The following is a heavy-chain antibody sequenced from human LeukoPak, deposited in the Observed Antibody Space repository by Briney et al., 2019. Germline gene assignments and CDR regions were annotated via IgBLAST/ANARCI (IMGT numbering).Heavy chain of an antibody. Sequence: PSETLSLTCTVSVGSISSYYWSWIRQPPGKGLEWIGYIYYSGSTNYNPSLKSRVTISVDTSKNQFPLKLSSVTAADTAVYYCARVKYYYDSSGYSQNFDYWGQGTLVTVSS. CDR3: ARVKYYYDSSGYSQNFDY. CDR1: VGSISSYY. D-gene: IGHD3-22*01. CDR2: IYYSGST. J-gene: IGHJ4*02. V-gene: IGHV4-59*01.